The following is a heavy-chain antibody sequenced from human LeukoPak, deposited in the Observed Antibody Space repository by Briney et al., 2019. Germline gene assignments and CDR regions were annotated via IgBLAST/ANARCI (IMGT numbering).Heavy chain of an antibody. CDR2: IYSGGST. D-gene: IGHD3-22*01. CDR1: GFTVSSNY. Sequence: GGSLRLSCAASGFTVSSNYMSWVRQAPVKGLEWVSVIYSGGSTYYADSVKGRFTISRDNSKNTLYLQMNSLRAEDTAVYYCAREERYYYDSSGYYSAFDYWGQGTLVTVSS. CDR3: AREERYYYDSSGYYSAFDY. V-gene: IGHV3-66*01. J-gene: IGHJ4*02.